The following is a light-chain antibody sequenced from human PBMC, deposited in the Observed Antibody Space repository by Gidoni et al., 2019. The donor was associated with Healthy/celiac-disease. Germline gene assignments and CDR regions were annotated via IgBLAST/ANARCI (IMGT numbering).Light chain of an antibody. V-gene: IGKV1-39*01. Sequence: DIQMTQSPSSLSASVGDRVTITCRASQSISSYLHWYQQKPGKAPKLLIYAASSLQSGFPSRFSGSGAGTDFTLTISSLQPEDFATYYCQQSYSSLLTFGGGTKVEIK. J-gene: IGKJ4*01. CDR1: QSISSY. CDR2: AAS. CDR3: QQSYSSLLT.